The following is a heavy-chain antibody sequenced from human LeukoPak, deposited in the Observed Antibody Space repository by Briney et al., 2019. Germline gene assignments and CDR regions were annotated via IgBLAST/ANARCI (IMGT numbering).Heavy chain of an antibody. V-gene: IGHV3-9*01. Sequence: PGGSLRLSCAASGFTFDDYAMHWVPQAPGKGLEWVSGISWNSGSIGYADSVKGRFTISRDNAKNSLYLQMNSLRAEDTALYYCAKAMEGGGYCSGGSCYPFDYWGQGTLVTVSS. CDR2: ISWNSGSI. CDR3: AKAMEGGGYCSGGSCYPFDY. J-gene: IGHJ4*02. D-gene: IGHD2-15*01. CDR1: GFTFDDYA.